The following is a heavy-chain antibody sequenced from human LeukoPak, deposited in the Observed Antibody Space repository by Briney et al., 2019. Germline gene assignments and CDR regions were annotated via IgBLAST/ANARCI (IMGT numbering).Heavy chain of an antibody. V-gene: IGHV3-21*04. J-gene: IGHJ4*02. CDR2: ISSSSSYI. CDR3: AKDYRYSSGPYYFDY. CDR1: GFTFSSYS. Sequence: GGSLRLSCAASGFTFSSYSMNWVRQAPGEGLEWVSSISSSSSYIYYADSVKGRFTISRDNSKNTLYLQMNSLRAEDTAVYYCAKDYRYSSGPYYFDYWGQGTLVTVPS. D-gene: IGHD6-19*01.